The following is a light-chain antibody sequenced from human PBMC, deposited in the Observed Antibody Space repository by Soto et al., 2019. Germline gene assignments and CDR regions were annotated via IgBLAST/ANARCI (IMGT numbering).Light chain of an antibody. CDR1: SSDVGSYNL. J-gene: IGLJ1*01. Sequence: QSVLTQPASVSGSPGQSITISCTGTSSDVGSYNLVSWYQQHPGKAPKLMIYEGSKRPSGVSNRFSGSKSGNTASLTISGLQAEDEADYYCCSYAGSSIRYVFGTGTKLTVL. CDR3: CSYAGSSIRYV. V-gene: IGLV2-23*01. CDR2: EGS.